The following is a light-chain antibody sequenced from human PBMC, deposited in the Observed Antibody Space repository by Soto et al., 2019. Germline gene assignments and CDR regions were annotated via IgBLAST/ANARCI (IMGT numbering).Light chain of an antibody. J-gene: IGLJ1*01. CDR3: CSYGGSSTFDV. V-gene: IGLV2-23*03. Sequence: QAALTQPASASGSPGQSTTISCTGSSSDVRNYHLVSWYQQYPVKAPNLIIYEGSKRPSGVSNRFSGSRSGNTASLTISGLQPEDEADYYCCSYGGSSTFDVYGTGTKVTVL. CDR2: EGS. CDR1: SSDVRNYHL.